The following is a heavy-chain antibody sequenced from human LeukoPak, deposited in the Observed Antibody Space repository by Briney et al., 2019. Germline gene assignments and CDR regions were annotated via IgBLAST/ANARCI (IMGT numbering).Heavy chain of an antibody. CDR2: INSDGSST. J-gene: IGHJ5*02. V-gene: IGHV3-74*01. CDR3: ARPDILTGSDWFDP. D-gene: IGHD3-9*01. CDR1: GFTFSSYW. Sequence: PGGSLRLSCAASGFTFSSYWMHWVRRAPGRGLVWVSRINSDGSSTSYADSVKGRFTISKDNAKNTLYLQMNSLRAEDTAVYYCARPDILTGSDWFDPWGQGTLVTVSS.